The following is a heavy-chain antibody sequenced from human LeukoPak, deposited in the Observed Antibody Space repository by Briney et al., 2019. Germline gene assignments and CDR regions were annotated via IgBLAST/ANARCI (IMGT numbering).Heavy chain of an antibody. CDR1: GGSISSSSYY. D-gene: IGHD6-19*01. Sequence: PSETLSLTCTVSGGSISSSSYYWGCIRQPPGKGLEWIGSIYYSGSTYYNPSLKSRVTISVDTSKNQFSLKLSSVTAADTAVYYCRAVAGYFDYWGQGTLVTVSS. V-gene: IGHV4-39*07. J-gene: IGHJ4*02. CDR2: IYYSGST. CDR3: RAVAGYFDY.